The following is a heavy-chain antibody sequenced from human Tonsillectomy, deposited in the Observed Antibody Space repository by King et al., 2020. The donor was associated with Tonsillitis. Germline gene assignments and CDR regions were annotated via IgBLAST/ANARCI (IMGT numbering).Heavy chain of an antibody. J-gene: IGHJ6*02. CDR3: ARDKEVPDAMGFNYGMDV. D-gene: IGHD2-2*01. CDR1: GYTFTGHY. V-gene: IGHV1-2*02. Sequence: VQLVESGAEVKKPGASVKVSCKASGYTFTGHYMHWVRQAPGQGLEWMGWINPNSGGTNYAQKFQGRVTMTRDKSLSTAYMELSRLRSDDTAVYYCARDKEVPDAMGFNYGMDVWGQGTTVTVSS. CDR2: INPNSGGT.